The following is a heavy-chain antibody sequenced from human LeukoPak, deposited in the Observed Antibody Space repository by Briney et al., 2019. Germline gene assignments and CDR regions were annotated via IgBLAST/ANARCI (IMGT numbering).Heavy chain of an antibody. D-gene: IGHD3-10*01. J-gene: IGHJ6*03. Sequence: GASVKVPCKASGYTFTSYDINWVRQATGQGLEWMGWMNPNSGNTGYAQKFQGRVTMTRNTSISTAYMELSSLRSEDTAVYYCARKGFGTMVRGWVGYYYYMDVWGKGTTVTISS. CDR2: MNPNSGNT. V-gene: IGHV1-8*01. CDR1: GYTFTSYD. CDR3: ARKGFGTMVRGWVGYYYYMDV.